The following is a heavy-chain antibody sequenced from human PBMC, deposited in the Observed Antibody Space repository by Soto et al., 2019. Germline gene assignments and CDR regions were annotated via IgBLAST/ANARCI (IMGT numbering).Heavy chain of an antibody. CDR2: DYSDSA. CDR1: GASVSSHH. D-gene: IGHD6-19*01. V-gene: IGHV4-59*08. Sequence: QVQLQESGPGVVKPSETLSLTCTVSGASVSSHHWTWIRQPPGKGLEWIGDYSDSASYRPSLKSRGTISADTSMNPSSLNLSAVTAADAAVYYCAAYRRGEGGRGYWGQGTMVTVSS. J-gene: IGHJ4*02. CDR3: AAYRRGEGGRGY.